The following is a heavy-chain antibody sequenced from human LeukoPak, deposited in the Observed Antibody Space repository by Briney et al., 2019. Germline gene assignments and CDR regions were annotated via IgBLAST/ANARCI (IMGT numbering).Heavy chain of an antibody. Sequence: ASVKVSCKASGYTFTSYYMHWVRQAPGQGLEWMGIINPSGGSTSYAQKFQGRVTMTRDTSTSTVYMELSSLRSEDTAVYYCARDMYCNTTDCYFYFDYWGQGTLVTVSS. CDR2: INPSGGST. D-gene: IGHD2-2*01. CDR3: ARDMYCNTTDCYFYFDY. CDR1: GYTFTSYY. J-gene: IGHJ4*02. V-gene: IGHV1-46*01.